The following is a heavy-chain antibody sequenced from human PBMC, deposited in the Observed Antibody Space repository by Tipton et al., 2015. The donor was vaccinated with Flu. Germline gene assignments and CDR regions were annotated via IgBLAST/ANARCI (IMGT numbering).Heavy chain of an antibody. Sequence: LRLSCSVSGDSIGSPYFWAWIRQPPGKGLEWIGNVHQTGSPYYNPSLRSRVTISVDRPKNQFSLRLTSVTAADKAVYYCVRRDYSNYVSDPKSWFDPWGQGTLVTVSS. CDR3: VRRDYSNYVSDPKSWFDP. J-gene: IGHJ5*02. V-gene: IGHV4-38-2*01. CDR2: VHQTGSP. CDR1: GDSIGSPYF. D-gene: IGHD4-11*01.